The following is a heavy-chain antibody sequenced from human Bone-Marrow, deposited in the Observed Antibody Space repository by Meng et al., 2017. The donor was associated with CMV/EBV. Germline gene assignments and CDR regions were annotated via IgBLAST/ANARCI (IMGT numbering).Heavy chain of an antibody. D-gene: IGHD7-27*01. CDR2: ISSSSSYI. Sequence: GESLKISCAASGFTFSSYSINWVRQAPGKGLEWVSSISSSSSYIYYADSVKGRFTISRDNAKNSLYLQMDSLRAEDTAVYYCAKDRGWGSYYFDYWGQGTLVTVSS. J-gene: IGHJ4*02. CDR3: AKDRGWGSYYFDY. V-gene: IGHV3-21*01. CDR1: GFTFSSYS.